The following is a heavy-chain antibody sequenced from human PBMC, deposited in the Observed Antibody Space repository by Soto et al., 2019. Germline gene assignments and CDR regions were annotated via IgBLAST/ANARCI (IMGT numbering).Heavy chain of an antibody. CDR1: GDSISSYS. V-gene: IGHV4-59*01. D-gene: IGHD2-2*01. Sequence: PSETLSLNCTVSGDSISSYSWSWIRQPPGKGLEWIVNFHYNGNTKYSPSLKSRVTMSVDTSKNHFSLKLISVTTADTAVYYCARRYDSCFDYWGQGTLVTVS. CDR2: FHYNGNT. J-gene: IGHJ4*02. CDR3: ARRYDSCFDY.